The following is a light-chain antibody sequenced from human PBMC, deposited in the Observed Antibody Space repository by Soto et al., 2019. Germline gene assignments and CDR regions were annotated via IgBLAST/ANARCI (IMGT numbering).Light chain of an antibody. CDR3: QQYSSYWWT. V-gene: IGKV1-5*03. J-gene: IGKJ1*01. Sequence: DIQMTQSPSTLSTAVGERVTMTCRASHNLSSWLSWYQQKPGTAPKLLIYKSSTLDSGVPSRFSGSGSGTEFTLTISSLQPDDFATYFCQQYSSYWWTLGQGTKVDI. CDR2: KSS. CDR1: HNLSSW.